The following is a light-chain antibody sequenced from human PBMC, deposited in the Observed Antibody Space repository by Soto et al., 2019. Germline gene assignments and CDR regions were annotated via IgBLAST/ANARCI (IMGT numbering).Light chain of an antibody. CDR1: QCISSA. Sequence: AIQLTQSPSSLSASVGDRDSNTCRASQCISSALAWYQHKPGKAPKILIYDASSLQSGVPSRFSGSESGTECTLTISSLQPEDFATYYCQQLKTYPFTFGQGTRLEIK. CDR3: QQLKTYPFT. J-gene: IGKJ5*01. V-gene: IGKV1-13*02. CDR2: DAS.